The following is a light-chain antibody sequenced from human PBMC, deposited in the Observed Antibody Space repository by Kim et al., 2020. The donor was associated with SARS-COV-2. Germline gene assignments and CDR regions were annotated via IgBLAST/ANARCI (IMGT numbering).Light chain of an antibody. J-gene: IGKJ2*01. Sequence: LSRGESATLSCRASESVSGNYFVWYQQTPGQAPRPLIYCTSNRASGIADRFSGSGSGTDFTLTISRLEPEDFAVYYCQQYVSSTGTFGQGKKLEI. CDR3: QQYVSSTGT. CDR1: ESVSGNY. CDR2: CTS. V-gene: IGKV3-20*01.